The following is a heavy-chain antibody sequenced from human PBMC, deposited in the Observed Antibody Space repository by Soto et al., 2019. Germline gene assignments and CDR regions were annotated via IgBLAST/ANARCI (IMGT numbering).Heavy chain of an antibody. D-gene: IGHD1-1*01. Sequence: EVQLLESGGKLVQPGGSLTLSCAASGFTFSTYAMAWVRQAPGKGLEWVSGVSASGLNTDYADPVKGRFYISRANSKTTVSLPMNSLRAEDTALYYCANVRPRRTSGYFFEYWGQGTPVTVSS. V-gene: IGHV3-23*01. J-gene: IGHJ4*02. CDR2: VSASGLNT. CDR3: ANVRPRRTSGYFFEY. CDR1: GFTFSTYA.